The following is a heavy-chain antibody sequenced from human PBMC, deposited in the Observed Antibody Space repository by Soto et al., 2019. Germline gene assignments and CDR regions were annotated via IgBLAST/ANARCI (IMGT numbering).Heavy chain of an antibody. CDR1: GFSLSTSGVG. J-gene: IGHJ5*02. D-gene: IGHD3-10*01. V-gene: IGHV2-5*01. CDR2: IYWNDDK. Sequence: QITLKESGPTLVKPTQTLTLTCTFSGFSLSTSGVGVGWIRQPPGKALEWLALIYWNDDKRYSPSLKSRLTITKDTSKNQVVLTMTNMDPVDTATYYCAHMLLWFGELFKNWFDPWGQGTLVTVSS. CDR3: AHMLLWFGELFKNWFDP.